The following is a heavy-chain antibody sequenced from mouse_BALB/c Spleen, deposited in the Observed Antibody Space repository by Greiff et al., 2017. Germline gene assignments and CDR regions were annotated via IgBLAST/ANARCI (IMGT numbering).Heavy chain of an antibody. V-gene: IGHV1-7*01. CDR2: INPSTGYT. J-gene: IGHJ2*01. CDR1: GYTFTSYW. Sequence: QVHVKQSGAELAKPGASVKMSCKASGYTFTSYWMHWVKQRPGQGLEWIGYINPSTGYTEYNQKFKDKATLTADKSSSTAYMQLSSLTSEDSAVYYCARREVLRLPYYFDYWGQGTTLTVSS. CDR3: ARREVLRLPYYFDY. D-gene: IGHD1-2*01.